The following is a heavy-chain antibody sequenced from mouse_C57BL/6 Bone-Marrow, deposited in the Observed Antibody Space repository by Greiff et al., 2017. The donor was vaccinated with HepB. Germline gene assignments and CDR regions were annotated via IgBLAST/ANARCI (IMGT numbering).Heavy chain of an antibody. V-gene: IGHV1-80*01. J-gene: IGHJ1*03. D-gene: IGHD1-1*01. Sequence: VQLQQSGAELVKPGASVKISCKASGYAFSSYWMNWVKQRPGKGLEWIGQIYPGDGDTNYNGKFKGKATLTADKSSSTAYMQLSSLTSEDSAVYFCARGITTVVAPDWYFDVWRTGTTVTVSS. CDR1: GYAFSSYW. CDR3: ARGITTVVAPDWYFDV. CDR2: IYPGDGDT.